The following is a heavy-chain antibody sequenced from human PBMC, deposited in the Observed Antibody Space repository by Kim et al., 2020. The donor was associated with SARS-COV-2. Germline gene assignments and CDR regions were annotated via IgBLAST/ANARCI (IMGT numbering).Heavy chain of an antibody. V-gene: IGHV3-33*01. CDR1: GFTFSSYG. Sequence: GGSLRLSCAASGFTFSSYGMHWVRQAPGKGLEWVAVIWYDGSNKYYADSVKGRFTISRDNSKNTLYLQMNSLRAEDTAVYYCARDFRIGGSSLEDVWGQGTTVTVSS. CDR2: IWYDGSNK. J-gene: IGHJ6*02. CDR3: ARDFRIGGSSLEDV. D-gene: IGHD6-13*01.